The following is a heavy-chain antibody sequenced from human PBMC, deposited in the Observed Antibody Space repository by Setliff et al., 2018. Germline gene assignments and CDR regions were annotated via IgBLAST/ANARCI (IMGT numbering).Heavy chain of an antibody. V-gene: IGHV1-3*01. Sequence: ASVKVSCKASGYTFTSYAMHWVRQAPGQRLEWMGWINAGNGNTKYSQKFQGRVTITRDTSASTAYMGLSSLRSEDTAVYYCAREFTRYYNFWSAHRYYMDVWGKGTTVTVSS. CDR3: AREFTRYYNFWSAHRYYMDV. J-gene: IGHJ6*03. D-gene: IGHD3-3*01. CDR2: INAGNGNT. CDR1: GYTFTSYA.